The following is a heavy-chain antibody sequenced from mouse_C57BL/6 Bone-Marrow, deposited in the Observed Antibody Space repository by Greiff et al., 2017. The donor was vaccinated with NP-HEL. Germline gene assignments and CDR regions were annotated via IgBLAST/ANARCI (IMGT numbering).Heavy chain of an antibody. D-gene: IGHD1-1*01. CDR2: IWSGGST. V-gene: IGHV2-2*01. Sequence: VQLVESGPGLVQPSQSLSITCTVSGFSLTSYGVHWVRQSPGKGLAWLGVIWSGGSTDYNAAFISRLSISKDNSKSQVFFKMNSLQADDTAIYYCARKKVYYGSSRGYFDVWGTGTTVTVSS. CDR1: GFSLTSYG. CDR3: ARKKVYYGSSRGYFDV. J-gene: IGHJ1*03.